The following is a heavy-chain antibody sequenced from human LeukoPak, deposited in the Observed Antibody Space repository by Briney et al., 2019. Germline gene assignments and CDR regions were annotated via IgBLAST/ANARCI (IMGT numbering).Heavy chain of an antibody. CDR1: EFTFSSHS. CDR2: ISRSGGSI. Sequence: GGSLRLSCAASEFTFSSHSMNWVRQAPGKGLEWVSSISRSGGSIYYADSLKGRFTTSRDNAKNSLYLQMNSLRAEDTAVYFCARSLKVSAALDVFDIWGQGTVVTVSS. J-gene: IGHJ3*02. D-gene: IGHD2-2*01. CDR3: ARSLKVSAALDVFDI. V-gene: IGHV3-21*01.